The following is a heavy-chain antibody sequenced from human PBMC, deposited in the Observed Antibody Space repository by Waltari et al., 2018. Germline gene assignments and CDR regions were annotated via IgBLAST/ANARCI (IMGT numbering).Heavy chain of an antibody. V-gene: IGHV4-34*01. J-gene: IGHJ4*02. CDR2: IKHCGST. CDR3: ARGQVIRFLEWLLYGTTFDY. Sequence: QVQLQQWGAGLLKPSETLSLTCAVYGGSFSGYYWSWIRQAPGKGREWIGEIKHCGSTTYNPSLKSRVTISVDTSKTQFSLKLSSVTAAATAVYYCARGQVIRFLEWLLYGTTFDYWGQGTLVTVSS. CDR1: GGSFSGYY. D-gene: IGHD3-3*01.